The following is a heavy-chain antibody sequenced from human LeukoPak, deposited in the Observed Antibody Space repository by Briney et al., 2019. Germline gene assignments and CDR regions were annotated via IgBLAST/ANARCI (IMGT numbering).Heavy chain of an antibody. J-gene: IGHJ6*03. D-gene: IGHD3-10*01. CDR1: GGSFSGYY. CDR3: ARGLMVRTSYYYMDV. CDR2: INHSGST. V-gene: IGHV4-34*01. Sequence: SETLSLTCAVHGGSFSGYYWSWIRQPPGKGLEWIGEINHSGSTNYNPSLKSRVTISVDTSKNQFSLKLSSVTAADTAVYYCARGLMVRTSYYYMDVWGKGTTVTVSS.